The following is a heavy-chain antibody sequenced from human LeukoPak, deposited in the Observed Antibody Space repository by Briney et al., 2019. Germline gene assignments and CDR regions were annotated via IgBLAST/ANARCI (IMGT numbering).Heavy chain of an antibody. CDR1: GFSFSTFG. CDR3: AKDHVTWGNRYFDH. J-gene: IGHJ4*02. V-gene: IGHV3-30*02. Sequence: AGGSLRLSCAASGFSFSTFGMHWVRQAPGKGLEWVAFIGHDGSKIYYADSVQGRFTISRDNSKNTLYLEMNSLSGEDTALYYCAKDHVTWGNRYFDHWGQGTPGTVSS. D-gene: IGHD3-16*01. CDR2: IGHDGSKI.